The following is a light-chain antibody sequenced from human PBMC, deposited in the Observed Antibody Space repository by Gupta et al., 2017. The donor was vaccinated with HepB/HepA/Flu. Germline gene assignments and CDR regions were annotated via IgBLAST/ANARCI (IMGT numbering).Light chain of an antibody. CDR2: DDN. V-gene: IGLV3-21*03. CDR3: QVWDSSSDHVV. J-gene: IGLJ2*01. CDR1: NIGSKS. Sequence: SYVLTQPPSVSVAPGKTARITCGGNNIGSKSVQWYQQKAGQAPVLVVYDDNDRPSGIPERISGSNSGNTATLTISRVEAGDEADYYCQVWDSSSDHVVFGGGTKLTVL.